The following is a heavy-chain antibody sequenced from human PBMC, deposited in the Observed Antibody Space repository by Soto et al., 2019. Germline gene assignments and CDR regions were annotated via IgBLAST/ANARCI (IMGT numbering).Heavy chain of an antibody. Sequence: EVQLLESGGGLVQPGGSLRLSCAASGFTFYNYAMSWVRQAPGKGLAWVSGSSGTGGTTYYADSVKGRFTIFRDNSKNTLYLQMNSLRAEDPALYYCVRSIATRREVDYWGQGTLVTVSS. V-gene: IGHV3-23*01. CDR3: VRSIATRREVDY. D-gene: IGHD6-6*01. CDR1: GFTFYNYA. J-gene: IGHJ4*02. CDR2: SSGTGGTT.